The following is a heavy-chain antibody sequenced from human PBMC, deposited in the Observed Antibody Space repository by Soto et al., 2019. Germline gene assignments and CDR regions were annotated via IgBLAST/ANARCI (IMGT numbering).Heavy chain of an antibody. D-gene: IGHD4-4*01. J-gene: IGHJ5*02. CDR2: IYYSGNT. CDR1: GGSLSSSRYY. V-gene: IGHV4-39*01. CDR3: ARHNSNLRNKWFDP. Sequence: SETLSLTCTVSGGSLSSSRYYWGWIRQPPGKGLEWIGTIYYSGNTYYNPSLTSRVTISVDTSKNQFSLKLSSVTAADTAVYYCARHNSNLRNKWFDPWAHGTLVNVSS.